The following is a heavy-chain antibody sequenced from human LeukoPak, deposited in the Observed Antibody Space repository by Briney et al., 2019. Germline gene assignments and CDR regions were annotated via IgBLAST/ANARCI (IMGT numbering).Heavy chain of an antibody. V-gene: IGHV1-3*01. CDR3: ASSAGGIRPLGGFYYYYFYMDV. CDR2: INAGNGNT. D-gene: IGHD3-10*01. Sequence: ASVKVSCKASGYTFTSYAMHWVRQAPGQRLEWMGWINAGNGNTKYSQKFQGRVTITADESTRTTYMELSSLRSDDTAVYYCASSAGGIRPLGGFYYYYFYMDVWGKGTTVTVSS. J-gene: IGHJ6*03. CDR1: GYTFTSYA.